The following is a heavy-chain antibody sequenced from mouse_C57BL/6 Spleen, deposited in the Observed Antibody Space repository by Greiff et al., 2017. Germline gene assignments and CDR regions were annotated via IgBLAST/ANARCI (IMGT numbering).Heavy chain of an antibody. Sequence: EVMLVESGEGLVKPGGSLKLSCAASGFTFSSYAMSWVRQTPEKRLEWVAYISSGGDYIYYADTVKGRFTISRDNARNTLYLQMSSLKSEDTAMYYCTRGDSSGTFDYWGQGTTRTVSS. CDR3: TRGDSSGTFDY. D-gene: IGHD3-2*02. CDR2: ISSGGDYI. V-gene: IGHV5-9-1*02. CDR1: GFTFSSYA. J-gene: IGHJ2*01.